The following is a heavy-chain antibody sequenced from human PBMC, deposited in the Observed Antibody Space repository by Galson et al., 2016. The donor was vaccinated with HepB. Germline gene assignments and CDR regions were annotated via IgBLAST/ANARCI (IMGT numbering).Heavy chain of an antibody. CDR1: GFSLHTIGAG. CDR2: IYWDDDT. D-gene: IGHD2-8*01. CDR3: VHKMLIIDGVFDF. V-gene: IGHV2-5*02. J-gene: IGHJ4*02. Sequence: PALVKPTQTLTLTCTFSGFSLHTIGAGVGWIRQPPGKALEWLALIYWDDDTRYTPSLKNRLAITKDTSKNQVVLTLTNIGPLDAATYFCVHKMLIIDGVFDFWGQGALVAVSS.